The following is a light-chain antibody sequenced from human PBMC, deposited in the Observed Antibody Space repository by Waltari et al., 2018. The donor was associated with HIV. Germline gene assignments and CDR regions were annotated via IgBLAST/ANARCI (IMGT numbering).Light chain of an antibody. CDR1: SSNIGAGYD. CDR3: QSYDSSGGV. V-gene: IGLV1-40*01. J-gene: IGLJ2*01. Sequence: QSVLTQPPSVSGAPGQRVTISCTGSSSNIGAGYDVHWYQQLPVTAPKLPSDGNSNRPAWVPDRFSGSKSGTSASLAIAGLQAEDEADYYCQSYDSSGGVFGGGTKLTVL. CDR2: GNS.